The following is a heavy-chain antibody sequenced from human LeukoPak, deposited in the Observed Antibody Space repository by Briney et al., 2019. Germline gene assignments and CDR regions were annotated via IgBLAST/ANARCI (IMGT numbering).Heavy chain of an antibody. CDR1: GGTFSSYA. Sequence: SVKVSFKASGGTFSSYAISWVRQAPGQGLEWMGGIIPIFGTGNYAQKFQGRVTITTDESTSTAYMELSSLRSEDTAVYYCARPNDILTGYYNGYAFDIWGQGTMVTVSS. J-gene: IGHJ3*02. D-gene: IGHD3-9*01. V-gene: IGHV1-69*05. CDR2: IIPIFGTG. CDR3: ARPNDILTGYYNGYAFDI.